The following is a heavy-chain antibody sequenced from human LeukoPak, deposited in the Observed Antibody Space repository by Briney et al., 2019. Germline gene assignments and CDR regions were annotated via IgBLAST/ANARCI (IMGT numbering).Heavy chain of an antibody. Sequence: GASVKVSCKASGYTFTDYYMHWVRQAPGQGLEWMGWINPNSGGTNYAQQFQGRVTMTRDTSISTTYMELRNLRSDDTAVYYCARGIAAPGGRWFDPWGQGTLVTVSS. D-gene: IGHD6-13*01. CDR1: GYTFTDYY. V-gene: IGHV1-2*02. J-gene: IGHJ5*02. CDR2: INPNSGGT. CDR3: ARGIAAPGGRWFDP.